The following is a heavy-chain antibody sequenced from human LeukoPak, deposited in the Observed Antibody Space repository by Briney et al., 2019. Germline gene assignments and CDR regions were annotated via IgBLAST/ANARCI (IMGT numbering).Heavy chain of an antibody. D-gene: IGHD6-13*01. CDR2: IISISGTR. J-gene: IGHJ4*02. CDR1: GGTFSSYA. CDR3: ARERPPGDSSSWYLEGYFDF. V-gene: IGHV1-69*05. Sequence: SVKVACKASGGTFSSYAISWVRQAPGQGLEWMGRIISISGTRNYARKFQGRVTITTDESTSTAYMELSSLRSEDTAVYYCARERPPGDSSSWYLEGYFDFWGQGTLVTVSS.